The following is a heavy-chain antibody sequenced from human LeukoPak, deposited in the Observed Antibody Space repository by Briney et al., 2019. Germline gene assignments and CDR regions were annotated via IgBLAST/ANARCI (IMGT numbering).Heavy chain of an antibody. CDR2: ISGSGGST. D-gene: IGHD6-19*01. Sequence: GGSLRLSCAASGFTFSSYAMSWVRQAPGKGLERVSAISGSGGSTYYADSVKGRFTISRDNSKNTLYLQMNSLRAEDTAVYYCAKAVWYSSGWYDSYYYYGMDVWGQGTTVTVSS. CDR3: AKAVWYSSGWYDSYYYYGMDV. CDR1: GFTFSSYA. J-gene: IGHJ6*02. V-gene: IGHV3-23*01.